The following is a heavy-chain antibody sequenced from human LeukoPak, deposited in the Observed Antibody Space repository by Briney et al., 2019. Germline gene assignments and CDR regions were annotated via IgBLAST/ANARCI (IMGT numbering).Heavy chain of an antibody. CDR2: ISGSGGST. CDR3: AKLNYDSSGYLDY. Sequence: GGSLRLSCAASGFTFSSYAMSWVRQAPGKGLEWVSAISGSGGSTYYADSVKGRFTISRDNSKNTLYLQMNSLRAEGTAVYYCAKLNYDSSGYLDYWGQGTLVTVSS. V-gene: IGHV3-23*01. CDR1: GFTFSSYA. D-gene: IGHD3-22*01. J-gene: IGHJ4*02.